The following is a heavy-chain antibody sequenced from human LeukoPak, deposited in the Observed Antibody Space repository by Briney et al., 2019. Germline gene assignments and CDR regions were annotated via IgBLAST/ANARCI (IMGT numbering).Heavy chain of an antibody. J-gene: IGHJ4*02. CDR2: IYYSGST. D-gene: IGHD3-3*01. CDR1: GGSISSGGYY. Sequence: SETLSLTCTVSGGSISSGGYYWSWIRQHPGKGLEWIGYIYYSGSTYYNPSLKSRVTISVDTSKNQFSLKLSSVTAADTAVYYCARVPRYYDFWSGHIPFDYWGQGTLVTVSS. CDR3: ARVPRYYDFWSGHIPFDY. V-gene: IGHV4-31*03.